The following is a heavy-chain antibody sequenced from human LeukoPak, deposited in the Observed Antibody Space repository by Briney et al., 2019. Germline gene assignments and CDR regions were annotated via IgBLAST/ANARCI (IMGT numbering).Heavy chain of an antibody. Sequence: GGSLRLSCAASGFTFAEYTMHWVRQAPGKGLEWVSGIFGSGGSTHYADSVKGRFTISRDNSKNTVYLQMNSLRAEDTAVYYCAKTTTGYSSGRFPGWPVDYWGQGTLVTVSS. V-gene: IGHV3-23*01. CDR1: GFTFAEYT. D-gene: IGHD6-19*01. CDR3: AKTTTGYSSGRFPGWPVDY. J-gene: IGHJ4*02. CDR2: IFGSGGST.